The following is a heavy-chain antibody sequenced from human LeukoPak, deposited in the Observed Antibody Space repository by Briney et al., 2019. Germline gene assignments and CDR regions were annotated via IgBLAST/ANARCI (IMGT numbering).Heavy chain of an antibody. Sequence: KPSETLSLTCAVSGYSISSGYYWGWIRQPPGQGLEWIGSIYHSGSTYYNPSLKSRVTISVDTSKNQFSLKLSSVTAADTAVYYCFGTPGWLQGTSFDYWGQGTLVTVFS. J-gene: IGHJ4*02. V-gene: IGHV4-38-2*01. CDR1: GYSISSGYY. CDR2: IYHSGST. CDR3: FGTPGWLQGTSFDY. D-gene: IGHD5-24*01.